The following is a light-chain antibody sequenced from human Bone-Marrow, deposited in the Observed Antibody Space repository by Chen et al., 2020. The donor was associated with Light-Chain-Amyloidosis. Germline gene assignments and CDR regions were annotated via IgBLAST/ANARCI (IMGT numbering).Light chain of an antibody. CDR1: DCPTKY. CDR3: QSADSSGTYEVI. CDR2: RDT. Sequence: SYELTQPPSVSVSPGQTARITCSGDDCPTKYAYWYQQKPGQAPVLVIHRDTERPSGISERFSGSSSWTTATLTISGVQAEDEADYHCQSADSSGTYEVIFGGGTKLTVL. J-gene: IGLJ2*01. V-gene: IGLV3-25*03.